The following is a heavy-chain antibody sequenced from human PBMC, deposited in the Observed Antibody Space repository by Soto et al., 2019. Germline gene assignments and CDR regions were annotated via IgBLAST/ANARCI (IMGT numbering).Heavy chain of an antibody. Sequence: SETLSLSCTVSGGSMTGADYHWSWVRQPPGKGLEWIGYIYHSGTTNYNLSLRGRVTISIDTSKNQFSLKLTSVTAADTAVYYRARAPFSGSSTFDYWGHGALVTVSS. CDR1: GGSMTGADYH. D-gene: IGHD1-26*01. CDR2: IYHSGTT. CDR3: ARAPFSGSSTFDY. J-gene: IGHJ4*01. V-gene: IGHV4-30-4*01.